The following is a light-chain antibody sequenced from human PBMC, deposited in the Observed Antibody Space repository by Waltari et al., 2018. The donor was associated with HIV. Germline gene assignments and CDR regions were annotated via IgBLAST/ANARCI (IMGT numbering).Light chain of an antibody. CDR3: HYYGTPFHP. CDR1: QAINMW. J-gene: IGKJ1*01. Sequence: DIQMTQSPSIVSASVGDRVTITCRASQAINMWLAWYQQKPGKAPKVLMYKASILVDGVPSRFSGSGSVTEFTLTITGLQPDDFATYNCHYYGTPFHPFGQGTKV. CDR2: KAS. V-gene: IGKV1-5*03.